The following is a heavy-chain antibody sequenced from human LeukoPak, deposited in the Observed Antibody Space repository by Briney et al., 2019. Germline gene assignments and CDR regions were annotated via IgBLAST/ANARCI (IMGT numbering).Heavy chain of an antibody. CDR1: GGSFGGYY. CDR3: ARDERDIDFWSGYITNYYYYYGMDV. Sequence: ASETLSLTCAVYGGSFGGYYWSWIRQPPGKGLEWIGEINHSGSANYNPSLKSRVTISVDTSKNQFSLKLSSVTAADTAVYYCARDERDIDFWSGYITNYYYYYGMDVWGQGTTVTVSS. D-gene: IGHD3-3*01. J-gene: IGHJ6*02. V-gene: IGHV4-34*01. CDR2: INHSGSA.